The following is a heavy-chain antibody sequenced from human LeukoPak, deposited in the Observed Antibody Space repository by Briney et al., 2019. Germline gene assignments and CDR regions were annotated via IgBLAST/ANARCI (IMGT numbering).Heavy chain of an antibody. CDR2: INPNSGGT. CDR1: GYTFTGYH. Sequence: ASVKVSCKASGYTFTGYHMHWVRQAPGQGLEWMGWINPNSGGTNYAQKFQGWVTMTRDTSISTAYMELSRLRSDDTAVYYCARSSSGWYTGRWFDPWGQGTLVTVSS. J-gene: IGHJ5*02. CDR3: ARSSSGWYTGRWFDP. D-gene: IGHD6-19*01. V-gene: IGHV1-2*04.